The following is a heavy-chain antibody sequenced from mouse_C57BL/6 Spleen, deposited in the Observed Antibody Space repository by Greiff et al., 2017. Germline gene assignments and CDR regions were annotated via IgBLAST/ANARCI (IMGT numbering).Heavy chain of an antibody. CDR1: GFSLTSYG. V-gene: IGHV2-6*01. CDR3: ASEGTGPFAY. J-gene: IGHJ3*01. D-gene: IGHD4-1*01. Sequence: VQGVESGPGLVAPSQSLSITCTVSGFSLTSYGVDWVRQSPGKGLEWLGVIWGVGSTNYNSALKSRLSISKDNSKSQVFLKMNSLQTDDTSMYYCASEGTGPFAYWGQGTLVTVSA. CDR2: IWGVGST.